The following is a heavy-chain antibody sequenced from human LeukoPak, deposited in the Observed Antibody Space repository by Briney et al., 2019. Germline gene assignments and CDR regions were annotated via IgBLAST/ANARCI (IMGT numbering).Heavy chain of an antibody. CDR2: IYTSGST. Sequence: PSQTLSLTCTVSGGSISSGSYYWSWIRQPAGKGLEWIGRIYTSGSTNYNPSLKSRVTISVDTSKNQFSLKLSSVTAADTAVYYCARDTPRYGSGNLYYYYYYMDVWGKGTTVTISS. J-gene: IGHJ6*03. CDR3: ARDTPRYGSGNLYYYYYYMDV. D-gene: IGHD3-10*01. V-gene: IGHV4-61*02. CDR1: GGSISSGSYY.